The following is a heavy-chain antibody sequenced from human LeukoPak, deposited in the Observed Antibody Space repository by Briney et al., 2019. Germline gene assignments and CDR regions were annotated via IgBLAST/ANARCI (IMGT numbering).Heavy chain of an antibody. D-gene: IGHD6-13*01. CDR2: INHSGST. Sequence: SETLSLTCAVYGLSFSFYYWMWIPQPPGKGLEWIGEINHSGSTNHNPSLKRRITISVDTSKNQFSLKLSSVTAADTAVYYCARRSRGILSPFDIWGQGTMVTVSS. V-gene: IGHV4-34*01. CDR3: ARRSRGILSPFDI. CDR1: GLSFSFYY. J-gene: IGHJ3*02.